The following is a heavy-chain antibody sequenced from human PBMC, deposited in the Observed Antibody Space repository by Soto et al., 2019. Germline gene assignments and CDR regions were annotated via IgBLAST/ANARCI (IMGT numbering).Heavy chain of an antibody. CDR2: ISSSTNYI. J-gene: IGHJ4*02. Sequence: PGGSLRLSCAASGLTFSSYSMNWVRQTPGKGLEWVSSISSSTNYIYYADSVKGRFTISRDNSKNTLYLQMNSLRAEDTAVYYCAKTAGPKYSSGGPYDYWGQGTLVTVSS. CDR1: GLTFSSYS. D-gene: IGHD6-19*01. CDR3: AKTAGPKYSSGGPYDY. V-gene: IGHV3-21*04.